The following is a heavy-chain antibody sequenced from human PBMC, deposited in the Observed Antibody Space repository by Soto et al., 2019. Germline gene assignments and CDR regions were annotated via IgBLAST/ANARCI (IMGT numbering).Heavy chain of an antibody. J-gene: IGHJ4*02. CDR3: ARGVIYDSSGYYFDY. CDR2: IYHSGST. V-gene: IGHV4-4*02. CDR1: GGSISSSNW. D-gene: IGHD3-22*01. Sequence: PSETLSLTCAVSGGSISSSNWWSWVRQPPGKGLEWIGEIYHSGSTNYNPSLKSRVTISVDKSKNQFSLKLSSVTAADTAVYYCARGVIYDSSGYYFDYWGQGTLVTVSS.